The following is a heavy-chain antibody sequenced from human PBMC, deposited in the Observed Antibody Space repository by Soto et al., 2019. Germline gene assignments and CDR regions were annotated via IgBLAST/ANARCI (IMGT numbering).Heavy chain of an antibody. D-gene: IGHD3-3*01. CDR1: GGSISNYY. CDR3: ARYYDFWSGYAYYYYMDV. CDR2: IYYSGST. V-gene: IGHV4-59*12. J-gene: IGHJ6*03. Sequence: PSETLSLTCTVSGGSISNYYWNWIRQPPGKGLEWIGYIYYSGSTNYNPSLKSRVTISVDTSKNQFSLKLSSMTAADTAVYYCARYYDFWSGYAYYYYMDVWGKGTTVTVSS.